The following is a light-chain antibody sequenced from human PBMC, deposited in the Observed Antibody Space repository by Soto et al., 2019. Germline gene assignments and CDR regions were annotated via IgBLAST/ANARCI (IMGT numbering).Light chain of an antibody. CDR3: GSWDDSLKVVA. V-gene: IGLV1-51*02. CDR2: ENN. J-gene: IGLJ3*02. CDR1: SSNIGNNH. Sequence: QSVLTQPPSVSAAPGQKVTISCSGSSSNIGNNHVSWYQQLPGTAPELLIYENNKRPSEIPDRFSGSKSGTSATLGITGLQTGDEADYYCGSWDDSLKVVAFGGGTKLTVL.